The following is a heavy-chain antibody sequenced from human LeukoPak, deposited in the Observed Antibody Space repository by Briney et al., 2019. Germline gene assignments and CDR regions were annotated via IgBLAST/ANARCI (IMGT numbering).Heavy chain of an antibody. CDR3: ASRSSIAVAGNN. V-gene: IGHV3-33*01. D-gene: IGHD6-19*01. CDR2: IWYDGSNK. J-gene: IGHJ4*02. Sequence: GGSLRLSCAASGFTFSSYGMHWVRQAPGKGLEWVAVIWYDGSNKYYADSVKGRFTISRDNSKNTLYLQMNSLRAEDTAVYYCASRSSIAVAGNNWGQGTLVTVSS. CDR1: GFTFSSYG.